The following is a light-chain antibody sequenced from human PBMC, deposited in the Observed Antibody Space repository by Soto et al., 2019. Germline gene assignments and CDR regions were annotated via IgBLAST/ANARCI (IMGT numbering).Light chain of an antibody. J-gene: IGLJ3*02. CDR3: TSYTTINTRV. V-gene: IGLV2-14*01. CDR2: DVS. Sequence: QSALTQPASVSGSPGQSITISCTGTSSDVGSYNYVSWYQQYPGKAPKLMIYDVSNRPSGVSNRFSGSKSGNTASLTISGLQADDEADYYCTSYTTINTRVFGGGTKVTVL. CDR1: SSDVGSYNY.